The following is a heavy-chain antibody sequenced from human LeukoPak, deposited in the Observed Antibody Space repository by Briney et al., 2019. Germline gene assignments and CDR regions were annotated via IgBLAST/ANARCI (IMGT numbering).Heavy chain of an antibody. D-gene: IGHD6-19*01. Sequence: PSETLSLTCAVYGGSFGGYYWSWIRQPPGKGLEWIGEIHHSGSTKYNPSLKSRVTISLDTSKHHFSLKLSSVTAADTAVYYCARVPGTPPPVAGTSWQSARYGFDYWGQGTLVTVSS. V-gene: IGHV4-34*01. CDR1: GGSFGGYY. CDR3: ARVPGTPPPVAGTSWQSARYGFDY. CDR2: IHHSGST. J-gene: IGHJ4*02.